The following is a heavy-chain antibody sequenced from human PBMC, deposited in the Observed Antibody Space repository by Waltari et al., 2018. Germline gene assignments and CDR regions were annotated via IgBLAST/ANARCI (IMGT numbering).Heavy chain of an antibody. Sequence: QVQLQPWGAGLLKPSETLSLTCAVYGGSFSGHYWSWIRQPPGKGLEWIGEISDRGSTKYNPSLKSRVTISGDTSKNQFSLKVSSVTAADMAVYYCARAPSGTIEYFQHWGQGTLVTVSS. J-gene: IGHJ1*01. V-gene: IGHV4-34*01. CDR3: ARAPSGTIEYFQH. CDR1: GGSFSGHY. D-gene: IGHD1-26*01. CDR2: ISDRGST.